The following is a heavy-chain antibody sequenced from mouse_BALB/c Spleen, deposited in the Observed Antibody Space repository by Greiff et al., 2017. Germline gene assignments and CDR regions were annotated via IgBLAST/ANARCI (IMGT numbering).Heavy chain of an antibody. CDR2: INPYNDGT. Sequence: QLQESGPELVKPGASVKMSCKASGYTFTSYVMHWVKQKPGQGLEWIGYINPYNDGTKYNEKFKGKATLTSDKSSSTAYMELSSLTPEDSAVYYCARGLTAAWFAYWGQGTLVTVSA. V-gene: IGHV1-14*01. D-gene: IGHD4-1*01. CDR1: GYTFTSYV. CDR3: ARGLTAAWFAY. J-gene: IGHJ3*01.